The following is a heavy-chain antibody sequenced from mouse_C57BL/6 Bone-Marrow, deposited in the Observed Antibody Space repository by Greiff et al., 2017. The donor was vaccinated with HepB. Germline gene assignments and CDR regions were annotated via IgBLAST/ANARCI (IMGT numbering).Heavy chain of an antibody. CDR2: IYPGSGNT. J-gene: IGHJ2*01. CDR1: GYSFTSYY. CDR3: ARGRGFSYYFDY. Sequence: VKLMESGPELVKPGASVKISCKASGYSFTSYYIHWVKQRPGQGLEWIGWIYPGSGNTKYNEKFKGKATLTADTSSSTAYMQLSSLTSEDSAIYYCARGRGFSYYFDYWGQGTTLTVSS. V-gene: IGHV1-66*01.